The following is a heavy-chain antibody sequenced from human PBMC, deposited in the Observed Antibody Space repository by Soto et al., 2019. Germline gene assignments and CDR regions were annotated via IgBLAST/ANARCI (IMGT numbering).Heavy chain of an antibody. J-gene: IGHJ5*02. CDR1: GYTFTSYG. CDR2: ISACNGNT. CDR3: ARTFIGYCSSTSCYTYWFAP. Sequence: AAAVKVSCKASGYTFTSYGISWVRQAPGQGLEWMGWISACNGNTNYEQKLQGRVTMTTDTSTSTAYMELRSLRSDDTAVYYCARTFIGYCSSTSCYTYWFAPWG. V-gene: IGHV1-18*01. D-gene: IGHD2-2*02.